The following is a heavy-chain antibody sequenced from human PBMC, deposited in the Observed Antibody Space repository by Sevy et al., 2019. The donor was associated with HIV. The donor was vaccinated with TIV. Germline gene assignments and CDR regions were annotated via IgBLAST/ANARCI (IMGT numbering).Heavy chain of an antibody. CDR2: IRYDGSNK. Sequence: GGSLRLSCAASGFSFSSYDMHWVRQAPGMGLEWVAVIRYDGSNKHYGDSVKGRFTISRDNAKNALYRQMSSLRAEDTAVYYCAREKVDTSMIFVEYYGMDVWGQGTTVTVSS. CDR3: AREKVDTSMIFVEYYGMDV. D-gene: IGHD5-18*01. CDR1: GFSFSSYD. V-gene: IGHV3-33*01. J-gene: IGHJ6*02.